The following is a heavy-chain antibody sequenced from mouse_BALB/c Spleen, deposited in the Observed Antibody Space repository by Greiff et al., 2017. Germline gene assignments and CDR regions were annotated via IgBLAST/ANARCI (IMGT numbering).Heavy chain of an antibody. CDR1: GFTFSDYY. Sequence: EVKRVESGGGLVKPGGSLKLSCAASGFTFSDYYMYWVRQTPEKRLEWVATISDGGSYTYYPDSVKGRFTISRDNAKNNLYLQMSSLKSEDTAMYYCARASMVTTYYYAMDYWGQGTSVTVSS. J-gene: IGHJ4*01. CDR3: ARASMVTTYYYAMDY. V-gene: IGHV5-4*02. D-gene: IGHD2-1*01. CDR2: ISDGGSYT.